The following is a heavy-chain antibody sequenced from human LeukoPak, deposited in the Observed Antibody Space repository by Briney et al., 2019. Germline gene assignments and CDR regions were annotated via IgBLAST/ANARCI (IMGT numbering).Heavy chain of an antibody. D-gene: IGHD1-26*01. J-gene: IGHJ3*02. CDR3: ASTIVGATSAAFDI. Sequence: PSETLSLTCTVSGYSISTNYYWAWIRQSPGTGLEWIGSVYHNGETYYNPSVKGRVTISVDTSKNQFSLKLSSVTAADTAVYYCASTIVGATSAAFDIWGQGTMVTVSS. CDR1: GYSISTNYY. CDR2: VYHNGET. V-gene: IGHV4-38-2*02.